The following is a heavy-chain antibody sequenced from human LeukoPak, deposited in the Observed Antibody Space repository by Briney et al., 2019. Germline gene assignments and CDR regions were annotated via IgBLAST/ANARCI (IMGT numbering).Heavy chain of an antibody. CDR2: ILYNGSNK. V-gene: IGHV3-33*01. CDR1: GFTFSSSG. CDR3: ARGYYGSGSWFDY. Sequence: GGSLRLSCAASGFTFSSSGMHWVRQAPGKGLEWVAVILYNGSNKYYADSVKGRFTISRDNSKNTLYLQMNSLRAEDTAVYYCARGYYGSGSWFDYWGQGTLVTVSS. J-gene: IGHJ4*02. D-gene: IGHD3-10*01.